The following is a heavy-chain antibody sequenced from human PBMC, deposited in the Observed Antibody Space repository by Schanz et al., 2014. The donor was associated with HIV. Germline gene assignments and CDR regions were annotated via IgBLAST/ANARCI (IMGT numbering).Heavy chain of an antibody. CDR2: IYYDGTNK. CDR1: GFSFNNYG. CDR3: AGGFQGFDY. Sequence: QVQLVESGGGVVQPRRSLRLSCAASGFSFNNYGMHWVRQAPGKGLEWVALIYYDGTNKYYTDSVKGRFTISRDNSKNTLYLQMNSLRAEDTSVYYCAGGFQGFDYWGQGTLVTVSS. V-gene: IGHV3-33*08. J-gene: IGHJ4*02. D-gene: IGHD3-10*01.